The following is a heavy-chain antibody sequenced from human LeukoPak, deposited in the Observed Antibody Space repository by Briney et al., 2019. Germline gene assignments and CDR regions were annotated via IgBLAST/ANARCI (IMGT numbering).Heavy chain of an antibody. V-gene: IGHV3-21*01. D-gene: IGHD2-21*02. CDR2: ISSSSSYI. CDR1: GFTFSSYS. J-gene: IGHJ4*02. Sequence: GGSLRLSCAASGFTFSSYSMNWVRQAPGKGLEWVSSISSSSSYIYYPDSVKGRFTISRDNAKNSLYLQMNSLRAEDTAVYYCAREYPMVGTDYWGQGTLVTVSS. CDR3: AREYPMVGTDY.